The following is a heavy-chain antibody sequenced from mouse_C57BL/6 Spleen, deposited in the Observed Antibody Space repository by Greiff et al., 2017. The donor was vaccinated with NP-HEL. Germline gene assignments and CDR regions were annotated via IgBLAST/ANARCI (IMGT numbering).Heavy chain of an antibody. CDR2: IDPSDSYT. CDR3: ARRRASYYDY. D-gene: IGHD3-1*01. J-gene: IGHJ2*01. Sequence: VQLQQPGAELVMPGASVKLSCKASGYTFTSYWMHWVKQRPGQGLEWIGEIDPSDSYTNYNQQFKGKSTLTVDKSSSTAYMQLSSLTSEYSAVSYCARRRASYYDYWGQGTTLTVSS. CDR1: GYTFTSYW. V-gene: IGHV1-69*01.